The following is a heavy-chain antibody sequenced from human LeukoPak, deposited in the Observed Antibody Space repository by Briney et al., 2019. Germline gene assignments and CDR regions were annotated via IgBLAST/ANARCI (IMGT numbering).Heavy chain of an antibody. V-gene: IGHV1-18*01. CDR1: GYTFTSYG. D-gene: IGHD3-10*01. J-gene: IGHJ4*02. CDR3: AREGRYYISGSRDFDY. Sequence: ASVKVSCKASGYTFTSYGISWVRQAPGQGLEWMGWISTYNGDTNYAQKLQGRVTMTTDTSTSTAYMELRSLRSDDTAVYYCAREGRYYISGSRDFDYWGQGTLVTVSS. CDR2: ISTYNGDT.